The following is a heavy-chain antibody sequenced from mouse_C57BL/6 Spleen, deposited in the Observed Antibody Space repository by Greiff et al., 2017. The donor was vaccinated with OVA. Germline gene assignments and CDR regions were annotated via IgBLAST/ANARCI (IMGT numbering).Heavy chain of an antibody. D-gene: IGHD1-1*01. CDR2: IRNKANGYTT. Sequence: EVKVEESGGGLVQPGGSLSLSCAASGFTFTDYYMSWVRQPPGKALEWLGFIRNKANGYTTEYSASVKGRFTISRDNSQSILYLQMNALRAEDSATYYCARVYYGMYFDYWGQGTTLTVSS. J-gene: IGHJ2*01. CDR3: ARVYYGMYFDY. V-gene: IGHV7-3*01. CDR1: GFTFTDYY.